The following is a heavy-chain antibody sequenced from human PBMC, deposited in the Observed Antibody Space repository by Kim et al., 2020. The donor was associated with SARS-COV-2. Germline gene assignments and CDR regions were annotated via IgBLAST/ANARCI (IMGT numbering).Heavy chain of an antibody. CDR2: ISYDGSNK. D-gene: IGHD3-10*01. J-gene: IGHJ6*02. CDR1: GFTFSSYG. CDR3: AKGMVLLWFGELLGGMDV. Sequence: GGSLRLSCAASGFTFSSYGMHWVRQAPGKGLEWVAVISYDGSNKYYADSVKGRFTISRDNSKNTLYLQMNSLRAEDTAVYYCAKGMVLLWFGELLGGMDVWGQGTTVTVSS. V-gene: IGHV3-30*18.